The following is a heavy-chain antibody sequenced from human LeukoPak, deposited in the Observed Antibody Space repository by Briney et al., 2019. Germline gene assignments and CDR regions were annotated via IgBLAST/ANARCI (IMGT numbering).Heavy chain of an antibody. CDR2: IYYSGST. CDR1: GGSISSSSYY. Sequence: PSETLSLTCTVSGGSISSSSYYWGWIRQPPGKGLEWIGSIYYSGSTYYNPSLKSRVTISVDTSKNQFSPKLSSVTAADTAVYYCARRAARPERYFDYWGQGTLVTVSS. CDR3: ARRAARPERYFDY. D-gene: IGHD6-6*01. J-gene: IGHJ4*02. V-gene: IGHV4-39*01.